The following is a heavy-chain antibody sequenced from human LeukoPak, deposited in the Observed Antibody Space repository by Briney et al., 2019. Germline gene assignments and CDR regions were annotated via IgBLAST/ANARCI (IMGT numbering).Heavy chain of an antibody. D-gene: IGHD6-13*01. V-gene: IGHV1-2*02. CDR3: ARDLIAAAGEGFDY. Sequence: GASVKVSCKASGYTFTGYYMHWVRQAPGQGLEWMGWINPNSGGTNYAQKFQGRVTMTRGTSISTAYMELSRLRSDDTAVYYCARDLIAAAGEGFDYWGQGTLVTVSS. CDR2: INPNSGGT. CDR1: GYTFTGYY. J-gene: IGHJ4*02.